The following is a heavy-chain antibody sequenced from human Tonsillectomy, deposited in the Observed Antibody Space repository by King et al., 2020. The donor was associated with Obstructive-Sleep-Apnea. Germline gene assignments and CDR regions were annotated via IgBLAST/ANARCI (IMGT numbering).Heavy chain of an antibody. CDR3: ARDPSGSYYRGEAFDI. CDR1: GGSISSSSYY. CDR2: IYYSGYT. D-gene: IGHD1-26*01. J-gene: IGHJ3*02. V-gene: IGHV4-39*07. Sequence: QLQESGPGLVKPSETLSLTCTVSGGSISSSSYYWGWIRQPPGKGLEWIGNIYYSGYTYPNPSLKSRVTISVDTSKNQFSLQLSSVTAADTAVYSCARDPSGSYYRGEAFDIWGQGTMVTVSS.